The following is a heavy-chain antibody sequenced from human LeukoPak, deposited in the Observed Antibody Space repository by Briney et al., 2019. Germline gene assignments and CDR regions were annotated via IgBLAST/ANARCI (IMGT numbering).Heavy chain of an antibody. CDR1: GYTFTSYG. J-gene: IGHJ4*02. CDR2: ISTYYGNT. Sequence: GASVKVSCKASGYTFTSYGFSWARQAPGQGLEWMGWISTYYGNTNYAQKLQDRVTMTTDTSTSTAYMELTSLRSDDTAVYYCARVYSTNYYGSGDRPFLFDYWGQGTVVTVSS. CDR3: ARVYSTNYYGSGDRPFLFDY. V-gene: IGHV1-18*01. D-gene: IGHD3-10*01.